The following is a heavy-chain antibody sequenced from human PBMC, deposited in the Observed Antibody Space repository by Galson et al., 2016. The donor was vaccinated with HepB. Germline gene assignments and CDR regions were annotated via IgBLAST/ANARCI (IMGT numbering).Heavy chain of an antibody. CDR1: GFTFTNAW. V-gene: IGHV3-15*01. CDR3: AIEGISNFRYYRHGMDV. CDR2: IKSKIDGGTI. D-gene: IGHD2-15*01. J-gene: IGHJ6*02. Sequence: LRLSCAASGFTFTNAWMTWVRQAPGKGLEWVGRIKSKIDGGTIDYAAPVKGRFSISRDDSQNTLYLQMNSLKTEDTGVYYCAIEGISNFRYYRHGMDVWGQGTTVTVSS.